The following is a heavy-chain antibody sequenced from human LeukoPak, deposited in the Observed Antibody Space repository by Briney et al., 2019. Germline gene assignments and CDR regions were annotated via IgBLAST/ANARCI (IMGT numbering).Heavy chain of an antibody. CDR3: AKVVTPARYYYDSSGYYGFDY. V-gene: IGHV3-30*18. J-gene: IGHJ4*02. CDR1: GFTFSSYG. Sequence: GGSLRLSCAASGFTFSSYGMHWVRQAPGKGLEWVAVISYDGSNKYYADSVKGRFTISRDNSKNTLYLQMNSLRAEDTAVYYCAKVVTPARYYYDSSGYYGFDYWGQGTLVTVSS. D-gene: IGHD3-22*01. CDR2: ISYDGSNK.